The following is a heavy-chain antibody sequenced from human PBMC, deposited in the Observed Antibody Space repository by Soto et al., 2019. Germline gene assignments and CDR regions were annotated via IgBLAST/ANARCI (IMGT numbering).Heavy chain of an antibody. Sequence: GGSLRLSCAASGFTFSSYGMHWVRQAPGKGLEWVSVISCDGSNTYYADSVKGRFTISRDNSKDTLYLEMNSLRGEDTAVYYCAKQQGPGTPYYYAMDVWGQGTAVTVSS. J-gene: IGHJ6*02. CDR2: ISCDGSNT. D-gene: IGHD1-1*01. V-gene: IGHV3-33*06. CDR1: GFTFSSYG. CDR3: AKQQGPGTPYYYAMDV.